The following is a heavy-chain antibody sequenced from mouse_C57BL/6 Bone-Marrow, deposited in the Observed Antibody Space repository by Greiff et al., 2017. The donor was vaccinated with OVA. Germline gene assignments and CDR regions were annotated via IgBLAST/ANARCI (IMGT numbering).Heavy chain of an antibody. V-gene: IGHV2-2*01. CDR1: GFSLTSYG. Sequence: VMLVESGPGLVQPSQSLSITCTVSGFSLTSYGVHWVRQSPGKGLEWLGVIWSGGSTDYNAAFISRLSISTDNSTSQVFFKMNSLQAYDTAIYLCARGNYNSLYFDYWCQGTTLTVSS. D-gene: IGHD2-1*01. CDR3: ARGNYNSLYFDY. CDR2: IWSGGST. J-gene: IGHJ2*01.